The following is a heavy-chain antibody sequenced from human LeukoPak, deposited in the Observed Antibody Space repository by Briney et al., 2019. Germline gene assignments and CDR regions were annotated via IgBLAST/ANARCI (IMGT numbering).Heavy chain of an antibody. Sequence: ASVKVSCKASGYTFTGYYMHWVRQAPGQGLEWMGWINPNSGGTNYAQKFQGRVTITADESTSTAYMELSSLRSGDTAVYYCARSLYDSSGYRDYWGQGTLVTVSS. CDR3: ARSLYDSSGYRDY. CDR1: GYTFTGYY. V-gene: IGHV1-2*02. CDR2: INPNSGGT. D-gene: IGHD3-22*01. J-gene: IGHJ4*02.